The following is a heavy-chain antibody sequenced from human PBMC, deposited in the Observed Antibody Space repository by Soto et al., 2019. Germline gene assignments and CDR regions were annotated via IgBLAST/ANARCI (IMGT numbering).Heavy chain of an antibody. CDR1: GFTFNTYS. Sequence: GSLRLSCAASGFTFNTYSMNWVRQAPGKGPEWLSYISSSSSSIYYADSVKGRFTISRDNAKNSLYLQMNSLRAEDTAKYYCARVMSISWYFDLWGRGTLVTVSS. J-gene: IGHJ2*01. V-gene: IGHV3-48*01. CDR3: ARVMSISWYFDL. D-gene: IGHD5-12*01. CDR2: ISSSSSSI.